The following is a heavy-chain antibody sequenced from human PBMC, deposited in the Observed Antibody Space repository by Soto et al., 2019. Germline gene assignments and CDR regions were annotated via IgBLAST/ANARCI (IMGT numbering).Heavy chain of an antibody. V-gene: IGHV1-8*01. D-gene: IGHD3-3*01. Sequence: ASVKVSCNASGYTFTSHDIHWVRQATGQGLEWMGWMDPNSGVTGYAQKFQGRVTMTRDTSTNTAHMELSSLTSDDTAVYYCARQRKFDFWRKGLDVWGQGTTVTVSS. CDR1: GYTFTSHD. CDR3: ARQRKFDFWRKGLDV. CDR2: MDPNSGVT. J-gene: IGHJ6*02.